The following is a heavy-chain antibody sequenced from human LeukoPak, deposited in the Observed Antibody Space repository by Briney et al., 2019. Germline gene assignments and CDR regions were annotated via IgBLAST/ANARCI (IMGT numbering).Heavy chain of an antibody. Sequence: PGGSLRLSCAASGFTFSSYGMHWVRQAPGKGLEWVAFIRYDGSNKYYADSVKGRFTISRDNSKNTLYLQMNSLRAEDTAVYYCAKGYYYDSSGYSFFDYWGQGTLVTVSS. D-gene: IGHD3-22*01. CDR3: AKGYYYDSSGYSFFDY. J-gene: IGHJ4*02. CDR1: GFTFSSYG. V-gene: IGHV3-30*02. CDR2: IRYDGSNK.